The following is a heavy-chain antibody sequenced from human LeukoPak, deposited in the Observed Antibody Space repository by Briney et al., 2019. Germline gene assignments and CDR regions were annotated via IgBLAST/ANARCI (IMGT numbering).Heavy chain of an antibody. CDR3: ARGVYDSSGYYPLELDY. D-gene: IGHD3-22*01. Sequence: SETLSLTCTVSGGSISSYYWSWIRQPPGKGLEWIGYIYYSGSTNYNPSLKSRVTISVDTSKNQFSLKLSSVTAADTAVYYCARGVYDSSGYYPLELDYWGQGTLVTVSS. CDR2: IYYSGST. J-gene: IGHJ4*02. CDR1: GGSISSYY. V-gene: IGHV4-59*12.